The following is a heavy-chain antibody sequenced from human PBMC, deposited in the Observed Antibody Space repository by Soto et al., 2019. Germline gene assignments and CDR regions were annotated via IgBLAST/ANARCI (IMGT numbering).Heavy chain of an antibody. CDR2: IWYDGSNK. Sequence: GGSLRLSCAASGFTFSSYGMHWVRQAPGKGLEWVAVIWYDGSNKYYADSVKGRFTISRDNSKNTLYLQMNSLRAEDTAVYYCARDGVTTFGARCMDVWGQGTTVTVSS. V-gene: IGHV3-33*01. CDR3: ARDGVTTFGARCMDV. CDR1: GFTFSSYG. D-gene: IGHD3-3*01. J-gene: IGHJ6*02.